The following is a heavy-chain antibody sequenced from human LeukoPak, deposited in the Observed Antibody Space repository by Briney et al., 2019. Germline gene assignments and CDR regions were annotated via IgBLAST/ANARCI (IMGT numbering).Heavy chain of an antibody. CDR2: ISGSGGST. J-gene: IGHJ4*02. CDR1: GFTFSSYA. Sequence: GGSLRLSCAASGFTFSSYAMSWVRQAPGKGLEWVSAISGSGGSTYYADSVKGRFTISRDNSKNTLYLQMNSLRAEDTAVYYCANSPCSSTSCHDYWGQGTLVTVSS. D-gene: IGHD2-2*01. CDR3: ANSPCSSTSCHDY. V-gene: IGHV3-23*01.